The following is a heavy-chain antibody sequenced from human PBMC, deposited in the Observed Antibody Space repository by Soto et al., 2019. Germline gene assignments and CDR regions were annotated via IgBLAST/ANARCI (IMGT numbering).Heavy chain of an antibody. Sequence: EVQLLETGGGLVQPGGSLRLSCAASGFTFSSYGMSWVRQAPGKGLEWVSGVTGSGGTTYNADSVKGRFTISRDNSKNTLYLQMSSLRAEDTAVYYCAKDTRLRLGELSFDAFDYWGQGTLVTVSS. D-gene: IGHD3-16*02. V-gene: IGHV3-23*01. J-gene: IGHJ4*02. CDR3: AKDTRLRLGELSFDAFDY. CDR2: VTGSGGTT. CDR1: GFTFSSYG.